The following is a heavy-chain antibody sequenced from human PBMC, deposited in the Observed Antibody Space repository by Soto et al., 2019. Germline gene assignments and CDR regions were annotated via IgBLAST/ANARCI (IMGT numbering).Heavy chain of an antibody. D-gene: IGHD6-13*01. J-gene: IGHJ6*02. V-gene: IGHV4-4*02. Sequence: QVQLQESGPGLVKPSGTLSLTCAVSGGAISSSNWWSWVRQPPGNGLEWIGEIYHSGSTNYNESLKSRVPISVDKSKIQFSRKLGSVPAADTAVYYCEGPAAAGDRGYYYGMDVWGQGTTVTVSS. CDR2: IYHSGST. CDR3: EGPAAAGDRGYYYGMDV. CDR1: GGAISSSNW.